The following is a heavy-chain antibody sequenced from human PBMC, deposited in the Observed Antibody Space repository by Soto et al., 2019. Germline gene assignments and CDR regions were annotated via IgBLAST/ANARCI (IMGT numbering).Heavy chain of an antibody. CDR1: GYTFTSYD. Sequence: QVQLVQSGAEVKKPGASVKVSCKASGYTFTSYDINWVRQATGQVLEWMGWMNPNSGNTGYAQKFQGRVTMTRNTSISTAYMKLSSLRSEDTAVYYCASLTFRGSATWWFDPWGQGTLVTVSS. V-gene: IGHV1-8*01. CDR3: ASLTFRGSATWWFDP. CDR2: MNPNSGNT. D-gene: IGHD2-15*01. J-gene: IGHJ5*02.